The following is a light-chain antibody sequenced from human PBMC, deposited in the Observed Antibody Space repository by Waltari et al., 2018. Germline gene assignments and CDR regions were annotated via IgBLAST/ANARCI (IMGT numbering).Light chain of an antibody. Sequence: SYELTQPFSVSVSPGQTATIPCSGDVLAEKYVRWFQQKPGQAPILVLYKDIERASGIPERFSGSSSGSSVTLTIRGALPEDEADYYCHAAADNSWFFGGGTKLTVL. CDR3: HAAADNSWF. J-gene: IGLJ3*02. CDR1: VLAEKY. V-gene: IGLV3-27*01. CDR2: KDI.